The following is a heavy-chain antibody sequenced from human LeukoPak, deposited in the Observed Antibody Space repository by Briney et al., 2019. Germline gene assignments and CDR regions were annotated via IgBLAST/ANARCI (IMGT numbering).Heavy chain of an antibody. CDR2: ISGTGGTT. J-gene: IGHJ4*02. V-gene: IGHV3-23*01. Sequence: PGGSLRLSCAASGFTFSSYAMSWVRQAPGKGLEWVSTISGTGGTTYYADSVKGRFTISRDNSKNTLYLQMNSLRAEDTAVYYCARSRWERRPFDYWGQGTLVTVSS. CDR3: ARSRWERRPFDY. CDR1: GFTFSSYA. D-gene: IGHD1-26*01.